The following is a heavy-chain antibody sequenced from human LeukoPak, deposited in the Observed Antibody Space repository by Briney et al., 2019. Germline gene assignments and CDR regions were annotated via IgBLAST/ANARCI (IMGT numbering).Heavy chain of an antibody. CDR1: GGSVRSDY. CDR3: ARKVRPDYSRFDY. Sequence: SETLSLTCTVSGGSVRSDYWSWIRQPPGRGLEWIGYIYYSGSAIYSPSLKSRVTISVDTSKNQFSLKLSSVTAADTAVYYCARKVRPDYSRFDYWGQGTLVTVSS. CDR2: IYYSGSA. J-gene: IGHJ4*02. D-gene: IGHD4/OR15-4a*01. V-gene: IGHV4-59*08.